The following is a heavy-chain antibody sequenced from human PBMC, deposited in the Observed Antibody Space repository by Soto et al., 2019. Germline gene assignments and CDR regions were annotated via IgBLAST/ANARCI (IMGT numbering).Heavy chain of an antibody. CDR1: GYTFTSFC. V-gene: IGHV1-18*01. J-gene: IGHJ6*02. CDR3: ARPVDYYYYDMDV. CDR2: ISAYNGDT. Sequence: ASVNVSCKTSGYTFTSFCITWVRQAPGQGLEWMGWISAYNGDTNYAQNFQGRVTMTTDTSTTTAYMELRKLRSDDTAVYYCARPVDYYYYDMDVWGQGTTVTVSS.